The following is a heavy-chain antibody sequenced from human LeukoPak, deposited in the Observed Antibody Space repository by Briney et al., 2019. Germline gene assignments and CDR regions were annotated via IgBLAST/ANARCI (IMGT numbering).Heavy chain of an antibody. CDR1: GFTFSSYG. D-gene: IGHD3-22*01. J-gene: IGHJ4*02. V-gene: IGHV3-30*02. CDR2: VRYDESNQ. Sequence: GGSLRLSCAASGFTFSSYGMHWVRQAPGKGLEWVAFVRYDESNQYYADSVKGRFTISRDNPKNTLYLQMNSPRAADTAVYYCARGYYDNSGDIFGYWGQGTLVTVSS. CDR3: ARGYYDNSGDIFGY.